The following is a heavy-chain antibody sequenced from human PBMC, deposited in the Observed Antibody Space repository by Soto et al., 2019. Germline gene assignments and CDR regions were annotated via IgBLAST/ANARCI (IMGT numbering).Heavy chain of an antibody. CDR1: GFTFSTYW. Sequence: GGSLRLSCAASGFTFSTYWMHWVRQAPGKGLEWVSYISSSGSPIYYAESVKGRFTISRDNAKNSLYLQMNSLRAEDTAVYYCARDSNPLVPAEPLGGFDPWGQGTLVTVSS. J-gene: IGHJ5*02. D-gene: IGHD3-16*02. V-gene: IGHV3-48*04. CDR3: ARDSNPLVPAEPLGGFDP. CDR2: ISSSGSPI.